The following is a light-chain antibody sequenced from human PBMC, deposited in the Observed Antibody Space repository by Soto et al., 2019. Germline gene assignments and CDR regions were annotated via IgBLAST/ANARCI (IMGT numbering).Light chain of an antibody. V-gene: IGKV1D-13*01. CDR3: QQFNNWPVT. CDR2: DAS. Sequence: ANLLTQSPSSLSASVGDRVTITCRASQAISSELAWYQQKPGQPPTLLIYDASTLQSGVPSRFSGTASGTDFTLTINSLQPEDFATYYCQQFNNWPVTLGPGTKVDIK. CDR1: QAISSE. J-gene: IGKJ3*01.